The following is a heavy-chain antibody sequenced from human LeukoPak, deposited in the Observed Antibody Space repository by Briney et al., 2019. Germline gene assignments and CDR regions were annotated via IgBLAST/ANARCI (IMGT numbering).Heavy chain of an antibody. CDR2: ISYDGSNK. V-gene: IGHV3-30-3*01. J-gene: IGHJ3*02. CDR1: GFTFSSYA. Sequence: GGSLRLSCAASGFTFSSYAMHWVRQAPGKGLEWVAVISYDGSNKYYADSVKGRFTISRDNSKNTLYLQMNSLRAEDTAVYYCAREGSYSYGYLSAFDIWGQGTMVTVSS. D-gene: IGHD5-18*01. CDR3: AREGSYSYGYLSAFDI.